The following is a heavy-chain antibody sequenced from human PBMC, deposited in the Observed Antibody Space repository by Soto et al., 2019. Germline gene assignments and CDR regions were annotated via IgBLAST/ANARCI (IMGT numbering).Heavy chain of an antibody. CDR1: GYIFSNYG. CDR3: ARFTSGEVVPAASAS. J-gene: IGHJ5*02. D-gene: IGHD2-2*01. CDR2: IGPYNGKT. V-gene: IGHV1-18*01. Sequence: QAQLGQSGAEVKKPGASVKISCKASGYIFSNYGISWVRQAPGQGLEWMGWIGPYNGKTDYAQNFQGRVTMTADTSTSTAYMELRSLRSDAKAVYYCARFTSGEVVPAASASWGQGTLVTFSS.